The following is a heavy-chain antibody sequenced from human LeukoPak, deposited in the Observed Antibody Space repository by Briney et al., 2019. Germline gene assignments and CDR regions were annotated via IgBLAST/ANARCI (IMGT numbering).Heavy chain of an antibody. Sequence: PSETLSLTCTVSGGSISSSSYYWGWIRQPPGKGLEWIGSIYYSGSTYYNPSLKSRVTISVDTSKNQFSLKLSSVTAADTAVYYCARGRDGYNLNWFDPWGQGTLVTVSS. J-gene: IGHJ5*02. CDR3: ARGRDGYNLNWFDP. D-gene: IGHD5-24*01. V-gene: IGHV4-39*07. CDR1: GGSISSSSYY. CDR2: IYYSGST.